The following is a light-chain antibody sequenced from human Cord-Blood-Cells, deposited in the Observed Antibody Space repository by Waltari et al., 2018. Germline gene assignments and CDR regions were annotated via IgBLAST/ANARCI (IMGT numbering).Light chain of an antibody. CDR3: QQYNNWPPVT. V-gene: IGKV3-15*01. CDR2: GAS. Sequence: EIAMTQSPATLSVSTGERATLSCRASQSVSSTLACYQQKPGQAPRLLIYGASTRATGIPARFSGSGSGTEFTLTISSLQSEDFAVYYCQQYNNWPPVTFGPGTKVDIK. J-gene: IGKJ3*01. CDR1: QSVSST.